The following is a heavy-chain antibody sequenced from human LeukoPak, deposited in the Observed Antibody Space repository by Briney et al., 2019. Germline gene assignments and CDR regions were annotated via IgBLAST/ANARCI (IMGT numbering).Heavy chain of an antibody. D-gene: IGHD3-10*01. J-gene: IGHJ4*02. CDR3: AREALTMVRGVMGPFDY. V-gene: IGHV3-48*01. CDR1: GFTFSSYS. Sequence: GGSLRLSCAASGFTFSSYSMNWVRQAPGKGLEWVSYISSSSSTIYYADSVKGRFTISRDNAKNSLYLQMNSLRAEDTAVYYCAREALTMVRGVMGPFDYWGQGTLVTVSS. CDR2: ISSSSSTI.